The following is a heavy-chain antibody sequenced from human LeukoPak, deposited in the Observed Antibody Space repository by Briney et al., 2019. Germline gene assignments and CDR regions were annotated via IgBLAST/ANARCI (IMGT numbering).Heavy chain of an antibody. Sequence: GGSLRLSCAASGFTFSSYAMSWVRQAPGKGLEWVSAISGSGGSTYYADSVKGRFTISRDNSKNTLYLQMNSLRAEDTAVYYCAAALIAAQDAFDIWGQGTMVTVSS. CDR2: ISGSGGST. D-gene: IGHD6-6*01. CDR1: GFTFSSYA. V-gene: IGHV3-23*01. J-gene: IGHJ3*02. CDR3: AAALIAAQDAFDI.